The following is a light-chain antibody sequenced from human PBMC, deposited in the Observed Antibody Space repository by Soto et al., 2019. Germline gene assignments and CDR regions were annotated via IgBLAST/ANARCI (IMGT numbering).Light chain of an antibody. J-gene: IGKJ1*01. CDR1: QTISKD. Sequence: VMTQSPTTLSLSPGEKATLSCRASQTISKDLAWYQQKPGQAPRLLIYDASTRATDIPDRFSGSGSGTEFTLTISSLKSEDFAVYYCQQYHDWPPWTFGQGTKVDIK. CDR3: QQYHDWPPWT. CDR2: DAS. V-gene: IGKV3-15*01.